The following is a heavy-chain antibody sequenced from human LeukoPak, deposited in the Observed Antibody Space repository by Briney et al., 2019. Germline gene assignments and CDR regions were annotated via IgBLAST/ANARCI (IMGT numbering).Heavy chain of an antibody. Sequence: GGSLRLSCAASGFSFSTYAMYWVRQAPGKGLECVALISYDGITTYYADSVKGRFTISRDKSKNTLYLQMNSLRADDSAVYYCASPYRSSRGAFDIWGQGTMVTVSS. CDR2: ISYDGITT. J-gene: IGHJ3*02. CDR1: GFSFSTYA. CDR3: ASPYRSSRGAFDI. V-gene: IGHV3-30*14. D-gene: IGHD4-11*01.